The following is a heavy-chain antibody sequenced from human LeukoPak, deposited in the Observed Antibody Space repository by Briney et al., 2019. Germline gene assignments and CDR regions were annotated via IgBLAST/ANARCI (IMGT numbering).Heavy chain of an antibody. D-gene: IGHD6-19*01. CDR1: GGSISGYY. CDR2: IYYSGST. J-gene: IGHJ4*02. Sequence: SETLSLTCTVSGGSISGYYWSWIRQPPGKGLEWIGYIYYSGSTNYNPSLKSRVTISVDTSKNQFSLKLSSVTAADTAVYYCARDRGPTYSSGWSFDYWGQGTLVTVSS. V-gene: IGHV4-59*01. CDR3: ARDRGPTYSSGWSFDY.